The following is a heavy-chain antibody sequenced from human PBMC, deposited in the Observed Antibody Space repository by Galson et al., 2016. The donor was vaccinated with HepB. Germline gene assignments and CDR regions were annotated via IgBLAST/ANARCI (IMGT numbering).Heavy chain of an antibody. V-gene: IGHV1-3*01. D-gene: IGHD1-26*01. J-gene: IGHJ4*02. CDR2: INGGNGNT. CDR3: ARGEDGSYDD. CDR1: GYSFTTYA. Sequence: SVKVSCKASGYSFTTYAMHWVRQAPGQRLEWMGWINGGNGNTQYSQKLQGRVTITRDTSASTAYMELSSLRFEDTTVYFCARGEDGSYDDWGQGTLVTVPS.